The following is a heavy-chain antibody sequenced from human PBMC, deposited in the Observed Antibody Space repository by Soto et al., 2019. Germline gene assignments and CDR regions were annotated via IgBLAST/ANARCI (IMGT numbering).Heavy chain of an antibody. CDR3: ATEYYYDSSGYYSIYYGMDV. Sequence: QVQLVESGGGVVQPGRSLRLSCAASGFTFSSYGMHWVRQAPGKGLEWVAVISYDGSNKYYADSVKGRFTISRDNSXXTXYXXMNSLRAEDTAVYYCATEYYYDSSGYYSIYYGMDVWGQGTTVTVSS. D-gene: IGHD3-22*01. J-gene: IGHJ6*02. V-gene: IGHV3-30*03. CDR2: ISYDGSNK. CDR1: GFTFSSYG.